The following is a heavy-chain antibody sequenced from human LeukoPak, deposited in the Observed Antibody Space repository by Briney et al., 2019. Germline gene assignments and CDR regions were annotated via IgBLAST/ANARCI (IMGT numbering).Heavy chain of an antibody. CDR3: ARDPDPYDSSGY. CDR1: GGTFSSYA. V-gene: IGHV1-69*05. J-gene: IGHJ4*02. Sequence: SVKVSCKASGGTFSSYAMSWVRQAPGQGLEWMGRIIPIFGTANYAQKFQGRVTITTDESTSTAYMELSSLRSEDTAVYYCARDPDPYDSSGYWGQGTLVTVSS. CDR2: IIPIFGTA. D-gene: IGHD3-22*01.